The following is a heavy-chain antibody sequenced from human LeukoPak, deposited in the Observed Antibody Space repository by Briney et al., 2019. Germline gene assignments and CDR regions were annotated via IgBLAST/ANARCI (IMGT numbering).Heavy chain of an antibody. CDR3: ARELTHNWFDP. CDR2: ISAYNGNT. CDR1: GYIFSAYH. V-gene: IGHV1-18*04. J-gene: IGHJ5*02. Sequence: ASVKVSCKSSGYIFSAYHMHWVRQAPGQGLEWMGWISAYNGNTNYAQKLQGRVTMTTDTSTSTAYMELRSLRSDDTAVYYCARELTHNWFDPWGQGTLVTVSS.